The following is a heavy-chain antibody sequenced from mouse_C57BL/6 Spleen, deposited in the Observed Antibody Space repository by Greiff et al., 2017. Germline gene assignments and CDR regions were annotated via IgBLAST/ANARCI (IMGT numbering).Heavy chain of an antibody. Sequence: VQLQQPGAELVRPGSSVKLSCKASGYTFTSYWMHWVKQRPIQGLEWIGNIDPSDSETHYNQKFKDKATLTVDKSSSTAYMQLSSLTSEDSAVYYCARAGNWGVMRYWGQGTTLTVSS. CDR2: IDPSDSET. CDR3: ARAGNWGVMRY. V-gene: IGHV1-52*01. CDR1: GYTFTSYW. J-gene: IGHJ2*01. D-gene: IGHD4-1*01.